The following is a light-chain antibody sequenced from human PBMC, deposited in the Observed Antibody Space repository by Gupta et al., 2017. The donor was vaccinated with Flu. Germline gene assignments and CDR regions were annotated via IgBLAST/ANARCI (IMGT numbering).Light chain of an antibody. J-gene: IGLJ1*01. CDR3: GSYTRSTTPYV. V-gene: IGLV2-14*03. CDR1: STDVGGYSS. CDR2: DVT. Sequence: ITISCTGTSTDVGGYSSVSWFQQHPGEVPKLVIYDVTNRPSGVSDRFSGSKSGNTASLTISGLQAEDEADYYCGSYTRSTTPYVFGTGTKVTVL.